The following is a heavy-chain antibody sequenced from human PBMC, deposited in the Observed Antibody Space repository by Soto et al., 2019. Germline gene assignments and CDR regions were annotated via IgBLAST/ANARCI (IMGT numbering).Heavy chain of an antibody. CDR3: ARVDPNCGGDCYLVFDF. Sequence: PSETLSLTCSVSGASISSYYWSWIRQPPGKGLEWIGYIYYRGSTNYNPSLKSRVTISVDTSKNQVSLKLSSVTAADTAVYYCARVDPNCGGDCYLVFDFWGQGTLVTVS. V-gene: IGHV4-59*01. CDR1: GASISSYY. J-gene: IGHJ4*02. D-gene: IGHD2-21*02. CDR2: IYYRGST.